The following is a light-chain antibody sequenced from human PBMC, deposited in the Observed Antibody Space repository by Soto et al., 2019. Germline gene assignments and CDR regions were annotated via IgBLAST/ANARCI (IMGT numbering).Light chain of an antibody. V-gene: IGLV2-14*01. J-gene: IGLJ3*02. CDR1: SSDVGGYNY. Sequence: QSVLTQPASVSGSPGQSITISCTGTSSDVGGYNYVSWYQQHPGKVPKLMIYDVSYRPSGVSTRFSGSKSGITASLTISGLQAEDEADYYCSSYTSSNTLVFGGGTKVTVL. CDR2: DVS. CDR3: SSYTSSNTLV.